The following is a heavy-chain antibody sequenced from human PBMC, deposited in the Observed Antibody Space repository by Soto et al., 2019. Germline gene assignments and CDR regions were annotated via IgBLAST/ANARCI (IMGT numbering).Heavy chain of an antibody. Sequence: SETLSLTCTVSGGSITNYYWSWIRRPAGKGLEWIGRIYTKERTNYNLSFRNRVTMSVDTSKNQFSLKLDAVTAADTAVYYCARDDYKDGGDNWFDPWGQGXLVTVHS. CDR1: GGSITNYY. D-gene: IGHD3-16*01. V-gene: IGHV4-4*07. J-gene: IGHJ5*02. CDR3: ARDDYKDGGDNWFDP. CDR2: IYTKERT.